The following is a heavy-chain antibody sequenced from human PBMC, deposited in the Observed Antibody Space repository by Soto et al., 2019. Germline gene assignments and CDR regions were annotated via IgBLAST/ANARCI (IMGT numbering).Heavy chain of an antibody. V-gene: IGHV1-18*01. CDR1: GYTFTSYG. J-gene: IGHJ6*02. Sequence: GASVKVSCKASGYTFTSYGISWVRQAPGEGLEWMGWISAYNGNTNYAQKLQGRVTMTTDTSTSTAYMELRSLRSDDTAVYYCARGANLRYFDWSFGMDVWGQGTTVTVSS. CDR2: ISAYNGNT. D-gene: IGHD3-9*01. CDR3: ARGANLRYFDWSFGMDV.